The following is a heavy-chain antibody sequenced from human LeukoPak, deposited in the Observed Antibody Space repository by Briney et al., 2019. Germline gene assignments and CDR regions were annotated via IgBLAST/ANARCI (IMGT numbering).Heavy chain of an antibody. V-gene: IGHV3-23*01. Sequence: GGSLRLFCAASGFPFSSYAMSWVRQARGRGLEWVSTGGGSGGCTYYADSVKGRFAISRDDSKNTVYLKMNSLRAEDTAVYYCAKGSGTSCYSSGHYWGQGTLVTVSS. J-gene: IGHJ4*02. CDR3: AKGSGTSCYSSGHY. D-gene: IGHD2-2*02. CDR1: GFPFSSYA. CDR2: GGGSGGCT.